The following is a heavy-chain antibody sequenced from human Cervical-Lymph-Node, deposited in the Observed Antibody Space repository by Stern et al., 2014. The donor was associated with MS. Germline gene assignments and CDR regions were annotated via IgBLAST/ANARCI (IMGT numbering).Heavy chain of an antibody. D-gene: IGHD1-1*01. V-gene: IGHV3-23*04. J-gene: IGHJ6*02. Sequence: EVQLVESGGGLVQPGGSLRLSCATSGFIFSDYAMPWVRQAPGKGLEWVSRISGSRGHTFYADSVKGRFTISRDRSKDTVYLQTSGLRVEGTAMYDWSKGKTVTGTGYGVDVWGQGTTVVVSS. CDR3: SKGKTVTGTGYGVDV. CDR2: ISGSRGHT. CDR1: GFIFSDYA.